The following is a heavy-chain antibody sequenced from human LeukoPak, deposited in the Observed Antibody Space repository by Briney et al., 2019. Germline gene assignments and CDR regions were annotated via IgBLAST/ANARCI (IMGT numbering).Heavy chain of an antibody. Sequence: SVKVSCKASGGTFSSYAISWVRQAPGQGLEWMGRIIPIFGTANYAQKFQGRVTITTDESTSTAYMELSSLRSEDTAVYYCARDRNYYDSSFDYWGQGTLVTVSA. J-gene: IGHJ4*02. V-gene: IGHV1-69*05. CDR3: ARDRNYYDSSFDY. D-gene: IGHD3-22*01. CDR2: IIPIFGTA. CDR1: GGTFSSYA.